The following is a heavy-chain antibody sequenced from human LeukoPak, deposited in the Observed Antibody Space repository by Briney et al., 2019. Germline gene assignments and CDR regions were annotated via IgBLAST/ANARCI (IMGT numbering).Heavy chain of an antibody. CDR3: ASVIRFLEWLLPHDAFDI. D-gene: IGHD3-3*01. CDR1: GFTFSSYS. Sequence: GGSLRLSCAASGFTFSSYSMNWVRQAPGKGLEWVSSISSSSSYIYYADSVKGRFTISRGNAKNSLYLQMNSLRAEDTAVYYCASVIRFLEWLLPHDAFDIWGQGTMVTVSS. CDR2: ISSSSSYI. V-gene: IGHV3-21*01. J-gene: IGHJ3*02.